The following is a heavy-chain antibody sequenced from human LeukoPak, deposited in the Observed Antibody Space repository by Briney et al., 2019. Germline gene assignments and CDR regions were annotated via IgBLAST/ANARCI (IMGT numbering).Heavy chain of an antibody. V-gene: IGHV6-1*01. CDR1: GDSVSSNSAT. CDR2: TYYKSKWHS. D-gene: IGHD5-18*01. Sequence: SETLSLTCAISGDSVSSNSATWNWIRQSPSRGLEWLGRTYYKSKWHSDYAVFVKSRIILNPDTSKNQFSLQLNSVTPEDTAVYFCARGLDTAIDYWGQGTLVTVSS. CDR3: ARGLDTAIDY. J-gene: IGHJ4*02.